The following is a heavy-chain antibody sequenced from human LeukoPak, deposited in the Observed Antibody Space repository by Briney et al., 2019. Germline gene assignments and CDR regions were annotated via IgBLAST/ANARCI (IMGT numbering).Heavy chain of an antibody. Sequence: GRSLRLSCAASGFTFSNYGMHWVRQAPGKGLEWVALLSSDGNKKYFADSVKGRFTISRDNSKNTLYLQMNSLRAEDTAVYYCAKVSGYSSGWLDAFDIWGQGTMVTVSS. J-gene: IGHJ3*02. CDR1: GFTFSNYG. D-gene: IGHD6-19*01. CDR2: LSSDGNKK. V-gene: IGHV3-30*18. CDR3: AKVSGYSSGWLDAFDI.